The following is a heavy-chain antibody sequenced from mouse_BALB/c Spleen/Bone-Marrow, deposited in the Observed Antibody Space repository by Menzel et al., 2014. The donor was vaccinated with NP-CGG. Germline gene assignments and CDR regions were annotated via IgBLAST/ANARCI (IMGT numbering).Heavy chain of an antibody. CDR2: INPYNSDT. Sequence: EVQLQQSGPELVKPGASMKISCKASGYSFTGYTMHWVKQSHGKNLEWIGLINPYNSDTYYNQRFKDKATLTVDKSSSIAYMELLSLTSEDYAVYYCVRGEDGFTSWGQGTLVTVSA. CDR3: VRGEDGFTS. V-gene: IGHV1S46*01. CDR1: GYSFTGYT. J-gene: IGHJ3*01.